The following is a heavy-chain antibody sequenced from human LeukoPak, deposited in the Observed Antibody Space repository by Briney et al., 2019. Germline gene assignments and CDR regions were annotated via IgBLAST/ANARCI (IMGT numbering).Heavy chain of an antibody. J-gene: IGHJ6*03. CDR3: AKDGFPRYCSSTSCYYYYYMDV. V-gene: IGHV3-23*01. CDR2: ISGSGGST. D-gene: IGHD2-2*01. Sequence: GGSLRLSCAASGFTFSSYAMSWVRQAPGKGLEWVSAISGSGGSTYYADSVKGRFTISRDNSKNTLYLQMNSLRAEDTAVYYCAKDGFPRYCSSTSCYYYYYMDVWGKGTTVTVSS. CDR1: GFTFSSYA.